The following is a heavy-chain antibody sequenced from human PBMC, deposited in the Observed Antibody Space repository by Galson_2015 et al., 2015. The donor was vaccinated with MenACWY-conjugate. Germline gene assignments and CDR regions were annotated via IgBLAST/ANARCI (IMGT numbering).Heavy chain of an antibody. CDR2: ISPDGSVT. CDR1: GFTFNQYW. Sequence: SLRLSCAASGFTFNQYWMHWVRHAPGKGLVWVSRISPDGSVTNYADSVKGRFTLSRDNAKNTLYLQMNSLRGDDTAVYYCTRGNDGYGQFVPWGPGTLVTVSS. V-gene: IGHV3-74*01. D-gene: IGHD5-24*01. CDR3: TRGNDGYGQFVP. J-gene: IGHJ5*02.